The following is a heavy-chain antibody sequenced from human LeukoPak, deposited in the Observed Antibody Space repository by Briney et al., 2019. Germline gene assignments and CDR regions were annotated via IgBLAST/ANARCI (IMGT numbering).Heavy chain of an antibody. D-gene: IGHD2-2*02. CDR3: AGTIVVVPAAIGVEAFDI. V-gene: IGHV4-39*01. CDR2: IYYSGST. J-gene: IGHJ3*02. Sequence: SETLSLTCTVSGGSISSSSYYWGWIRQPPGKGLEWIGSIYYSGSTYYNPSLKSRVTIAVDTSKNQFPLKLSSVTAADTAVYYCAGTIVVVPAAIGVEAFDIWGQGTMVTVSS. CDR1: GGSISSSSYY.